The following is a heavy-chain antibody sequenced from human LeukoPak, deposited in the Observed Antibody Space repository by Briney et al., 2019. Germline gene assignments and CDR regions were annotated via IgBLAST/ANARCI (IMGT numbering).Heavy chain of an antibody. CDR2: ISYDGSNK. CDR1: GFTFSGSA. Sequence: PGGSLRLSCAASGFTFSGSAMHWVRQAPGKGLEWVAVISYDGSNKYYADSVKGRFTISRDNSKNTLYLQMNSLRAEDTAVYYCAKSGARTYCSGGSCYELDYWGQGTLVTVSS. D-gene: IGHD2-15*01. CDR3: AKSGARTYCSGGSCYELDY. J-gene: IGHJ4*02. V-gene: IGHV3-30*18.